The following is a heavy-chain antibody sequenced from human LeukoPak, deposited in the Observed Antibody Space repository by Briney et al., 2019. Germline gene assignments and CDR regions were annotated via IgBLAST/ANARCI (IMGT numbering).Heavy chain of an antibody. CDR1: GFTFTDYW. Sequence: GGSLRLSCAASGFTFTDYWMHWARQVPGKGLVWVSRIYSDGSSATYADSVKGRFTISRDNAKSTLFLQMNSLRAEDTAVYYCARARWASGLDSWGQGTLVTVSS. J-gene: IGHJ5*01. V-gene: IGHV3-74*01. CDR3: ARARWASGLDS. D-gene: IGHD1-26*01. CDR2: IYSDGSSA.